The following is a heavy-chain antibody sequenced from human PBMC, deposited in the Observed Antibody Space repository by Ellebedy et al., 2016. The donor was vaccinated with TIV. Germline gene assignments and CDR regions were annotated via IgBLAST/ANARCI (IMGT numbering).Heavy chain of an antibody. V-gene: IGHV1-46*01. Sequence: AASVKVSCKASGYTFTSYYIHWVRQAPGQGLEWMGMINPSGRSTSYAQKFQGRVTMTADTSTSTAYMELRSLTSDDTAVYYCARDPGEYSSSSPNHFYGMDVWGQGTTVTVSS. D-gene: IGHD6-6*01. CDR1: GYTFTSYY. J-gene: IGHJ6*02. CDR2: INPSGRST. CDR3: ARDPGEYSSSSPNHFYGMDV.